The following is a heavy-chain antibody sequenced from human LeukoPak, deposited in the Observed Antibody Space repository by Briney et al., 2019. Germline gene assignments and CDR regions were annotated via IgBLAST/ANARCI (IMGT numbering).Heavy chain of an antibody. V-gene: IGHV1-2*02. Sequence: ASVKVSCKASGYTFTGYYMRWVRQAPGQGREWMGWINANSGGTNYAQKFQGRVTMTRDTSISTACMELSRLRADDTAVYSGARDLKRSTVTTSFDPWGQGTLVTVSS. CDR2: INANSGGT. CDR1: GYTFTGYY. D-gene: IGHD4-17*01. J-gene: IGHJ5*02. CDR3: ARDLKRSTVTTSFDP.